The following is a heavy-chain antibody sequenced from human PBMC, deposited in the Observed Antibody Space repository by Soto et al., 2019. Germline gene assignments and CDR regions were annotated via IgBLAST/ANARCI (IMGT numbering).Heavy chain of an antibody. CDR1: GASISSNNYY. Sequence: QLQLQESGPGLMKPSETLSLTCTVSGASISSNNYYWGWIRQPPGKGLQWIGTIFYTENNYYNPSLKSLVTMSVGTSKNQLSLKLSSLTAADTALYYCVGGWVHIIATINHNFDYWGQGALVTVSS. CDR2: IFYTENN. V-gene: IGHV4-39*01. J-gene: IGHJ4*02. CDR3: VGGWVHIIATINHNFDY. D-gene: IGHD5-12*01.